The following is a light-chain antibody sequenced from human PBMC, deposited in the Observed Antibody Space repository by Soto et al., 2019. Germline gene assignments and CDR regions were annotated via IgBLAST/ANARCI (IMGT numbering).Light chain of an antibody. Sequence: EIVLTQSPGTLSWSTGERATLSCRASQSVSSSYLAWYQQKPGQAPRLLIYGASSRATGIPDRFSGSGSGTDFTLTISRLEPEDLAVYYCQQYGSSRTFGQGTKVEIK. CDR1: QSVSSSY. CDR2: GAS. V-gene: IGKV3-20*01. CDR3: QQYGSSRT. J-gene: IGKJ1*01.